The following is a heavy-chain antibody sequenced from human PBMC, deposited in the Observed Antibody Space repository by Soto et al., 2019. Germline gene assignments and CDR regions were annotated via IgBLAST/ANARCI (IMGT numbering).Heavy chain of an antibody. D-gene: IGHD3-22*01. CDR2: IYPGDSHT. J-gene: IGHJ3*02. CDR3: ARPDSSGYSPGGDGFQI. CDR1: GYSFTTDW. Sequence: SLKISCKGSGYSFTTDWINWVRQIPGKGLEWMGKIYPGDSHTINSPSFQGRVTMSADKSINAAYPQWSSLKASDTGMYYCARPDSSGYSPGGDGFQIWGQGTMVTVSS. V-gene: IGHV5-10-1*01.